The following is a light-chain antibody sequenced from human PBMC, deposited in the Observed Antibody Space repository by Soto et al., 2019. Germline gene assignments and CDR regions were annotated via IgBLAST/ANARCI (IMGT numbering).Light chain of an antibody. Sequence: DFQMPQSPSSLSASVGDRVTITCRASQSISSYLNWYQQKPGKAPKLLIYKASTLKSGVPSRFSGSGSGTEFTLTISSLQPDDFATYYCQHYNSYSEAFGQGTKVDIK. J-gene: IGKJ1*01. V-gene: IGKV1-5*03. CDR1: QSISSY. CDR3: QHYNSYSEA. CDR2: KAS.